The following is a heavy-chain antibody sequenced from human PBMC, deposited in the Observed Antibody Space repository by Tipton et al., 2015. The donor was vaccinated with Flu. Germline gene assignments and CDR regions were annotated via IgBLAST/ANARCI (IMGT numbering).Heavy chain of an antibody. J-gene: IGHJ4*02. CDR2: INQDGSKT. Sequence: SLRLSCAGSGFTFSSYSMNWVRQAPGKGLEWMANINQDGSKTYSVDSVKGRFTISRDNAKNSLYLQMNSLRAEDSALYYCARAIAAADSFWGQGTLVPVSS. CDR1: GFTFSSYS. CDR3: ARAIAAADSF. V-gene: IGHV3-7*03. D-gene: IGHD6-13*01.